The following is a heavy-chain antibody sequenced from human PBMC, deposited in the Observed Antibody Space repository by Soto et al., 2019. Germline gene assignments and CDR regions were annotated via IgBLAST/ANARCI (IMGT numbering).Heavy chain of an antibody. J-gene: IGHJ3*02. CDR3: ARGIAAAGIDAFDI. Sequence: QLQLQESGPGLVKPSETLSLTCTVSGGSISSSSYYWGWIRQPPGKGLEWIGSIYYSGSTYYNPSLKSRVTISVDTSKNQFSLKLSSVTAADTAVYYCARGIAAAGIDAFDIWGQGTMVTVSS. CDR2: IYYSGST. D-gene: IGHD6-13*01. V-gene: IGHV4-39*01. CDR1: GGSISSSSYY.